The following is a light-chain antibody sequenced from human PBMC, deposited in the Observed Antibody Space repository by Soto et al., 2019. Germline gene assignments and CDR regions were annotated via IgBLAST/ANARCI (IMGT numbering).Light chain of an antibody. CDR2: EVS. CDR1: SSDVGSYNL. Sequence: QSVLTQPASVSGSPGQSITISCTGTSSDVGSYNLVSWYQQHPGKAPKLMIYEVSKRPSGVSNRFSGSKSGNTASLTISGLPAEDEADYYCCSYAGSSTSVVFGGGTQLTVL. V-gene: IGLV2-23*02. J-gene: IGLJ2*01. CDR3: CSYAGSSTSVV.